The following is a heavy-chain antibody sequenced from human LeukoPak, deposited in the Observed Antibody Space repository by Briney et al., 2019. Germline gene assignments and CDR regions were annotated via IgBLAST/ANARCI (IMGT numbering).Heavy chain of an antibody. V-gene: IGHV1-8*03. Sequence: ASVKVSCKASGYTFTSYDINWVRQATGQGLEWMGWMNPNSGNTGYAQKFQGRVTITRNTSISTAYMELSSLRSEDTAVYYCARADDYSNYGYYYYYMDVWGKGTTVTVSS. D-gene: IGHD4-11*01. CDR1: GYTFTSYD. CDR3: ARADDYSNYGYYYYYMDV. J-gene: IGHJ6*03. CDR2: MNPNSGNT.